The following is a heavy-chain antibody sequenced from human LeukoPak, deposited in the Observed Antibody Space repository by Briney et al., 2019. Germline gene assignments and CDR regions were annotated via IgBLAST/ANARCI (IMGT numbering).Heavy chain of an antibody. CDR2: INAGNGNT. CDR3: AREQWPGNYYGMDV. V-gene: IGHV1-3*01. Sequence: ASVKVSCKASGYTFTSYAMHWVRQAPGQRLEWMGWINAGNGNTKYSQKFQGRVTITRDTSASTAYMELSSLRSEDTAVYYCAREQWPGNYYGMDVWGQGTTVTVSS. J-gene: IGHJ6*02. CDR1: GYTFTSYA. D-gene: IGHD6-19*01.